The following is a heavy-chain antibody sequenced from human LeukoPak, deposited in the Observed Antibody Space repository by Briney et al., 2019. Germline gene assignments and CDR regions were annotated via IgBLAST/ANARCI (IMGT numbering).Heavy chain of an antibody. CDR1: GGSISSSSYY. CDR2: IYYSGST. CDR3: YIVVETPMGKEIDY. Sequence: PSETLSLTCTVSGGSISSSSYYWGWIRQPPGKGLEWIGSIYYSGSTYYNPSLKSRVTISVDTSKNQFSLKLSSVTAADTAVYYPYIVVETPMGKEIDYWGQGTLVTVSS. J-gene: IGHJ4*02. V-gene: IGHV4-39*01. D-gene: IGHD2-21*02.